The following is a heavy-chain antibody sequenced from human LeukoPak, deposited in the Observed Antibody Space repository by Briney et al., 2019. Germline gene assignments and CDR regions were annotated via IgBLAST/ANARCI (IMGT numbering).Heavy chain of an antibody. CDR3: ARDAESGFSFGYGIGAFDF. Sequence: PGGSLRLSCAASGFSFNNYSMHWVRQAPGKGLEWVSYISGRSRMIYYADSVKGRFTISRDNAKNSLFLQMNTLKVEDTAVYYCARDAESGFSFGYGIGAFDFWGQGTMVTVSS. CDR2: ISGRSRMI. J-gene: IGHJ3*01. CDR1: GFSFNNYS. D-gene: IGHD5-18*01. V-gene: IGHV3-48*01.